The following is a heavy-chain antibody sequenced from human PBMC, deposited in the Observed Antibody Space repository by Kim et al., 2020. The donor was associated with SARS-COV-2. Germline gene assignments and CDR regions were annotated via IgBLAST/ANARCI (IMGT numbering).Heavy chain of an antibody. CDR2: IYYSGST. D-gene: IGHD4-17*01. J-gene: IGHJ3*02. Sequence: SETLSLTCTVSGGSISSGGYYWSWIRQHPGKGLEWIGYIYYSGSTYYNPSLKSRVTISVDTSKNQFSLKLSSVTAADTAVYYCARDYGDYGVFAFDIWGQGTMVTVSS. CDR1: GGSISSGGYY. CDR3: ARDYGDYGVFAFDI. V-gene: IGHV4-31*03.